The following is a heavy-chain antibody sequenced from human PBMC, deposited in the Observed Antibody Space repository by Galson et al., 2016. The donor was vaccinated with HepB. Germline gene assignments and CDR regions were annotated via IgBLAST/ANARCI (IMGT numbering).Heavy chain of an antibody. CDR3: ARKHEYGPPVGCSVDY. V-gene: IGHV3-30*03. D-gene: IGHD3-10*02. CDR2: DTRDGGRK. Sequence: SLRLSCAASGYTFSGYGMHWVRQAPGKGLEWVAADTRDGGRKFYADSVKGRFTISRDNSNNMLFLQMSSLTEEDTAVYYCARKHEYGPPVGCSVDYWGQGTLVSVSS. CDR1: GYTFSGYG. J-gene: IGHJ4*02.